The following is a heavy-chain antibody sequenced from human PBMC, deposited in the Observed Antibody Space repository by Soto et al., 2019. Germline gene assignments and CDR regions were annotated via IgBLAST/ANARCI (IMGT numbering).Heavy chain of an antibody. CDR3: AKYNHQGILTGPSDY. D-gene: IGHD3-9*01. V-gene: IGHV3-23*01. Sequence: GGSLRLSCAASGFTFSSYAMSWVRQAPGKGLEWVSAISGSGGSTYYADSVKGRFTISRDNSKNTLYLQMNSLRAEDTAVYYCAKYNHQGILTGPSDYWGQGTLLTVPS. J-gene: IGHJ4*02. CDR2: ISGSGGST. CDR1: GFTFSSYA.